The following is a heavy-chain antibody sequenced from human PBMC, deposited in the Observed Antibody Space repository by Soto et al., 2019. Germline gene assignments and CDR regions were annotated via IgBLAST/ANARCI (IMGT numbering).Heavy chain of an antibody. J-gene: IGHJ5*02. D-gene: IGHD4-17*01. V-gene: IGHV4-4*02. CDR2: IYHSGST. CDR1: GGSISSSNW. Sequence: SETLSLTCAVSGGSISSSNWWSWVRQPPGKGLEWIGEIYHSGSTNYNPSLKSRVTMSVDKSKNQFSLKLSSVTAADPAVYYCARWAYGNWFDPWGQGTLVT. CDR3: ARWAYGNWFDP.